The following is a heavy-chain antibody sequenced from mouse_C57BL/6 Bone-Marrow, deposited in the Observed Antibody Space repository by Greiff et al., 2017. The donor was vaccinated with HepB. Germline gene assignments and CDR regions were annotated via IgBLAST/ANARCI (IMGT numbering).Heavy chain of an antibody. J-gene: IGHJ2*01. V-gene: IGHV1-50*01. CDR3: ARNYYGSSYAY. CDR2: IDPSDSYT. CDR1: GYTFTSYW. Sequence: VKLQQPGAELVKPGASVKLSCKASGYTFTSYWMQWVKQRPGQGLEWIGEIDPSDSYTNYNQKFKGKATLTVDTSSSTAYMQLSSLTSEDSAVYYCARNYYGSSYAYWGQGTTLTVSS. D-gene: IGHD1-1*01.